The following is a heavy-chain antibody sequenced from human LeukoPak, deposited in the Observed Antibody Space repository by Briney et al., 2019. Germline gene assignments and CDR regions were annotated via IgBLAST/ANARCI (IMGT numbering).Heavy chain of an antibody. V-gene: IGHV1-2*02. CDR3: AREANDSSGYYPKHDAFDV. CDR2: INPNSGGT. CDR1: GYTFTGYY. Sequence: GASVKVSCKASGYTFTGYYMHWVRQAPGQGLEWMGWINPNSGGTNYAQKFQGRVTMTRDTSISTAYMEPSRLRSDDTAVYYCAREANDSSGYYPKHDAFDVWGQGTMVTVSS. J-gene: IGHJ3*01. D-gene: IGHD3-22*01.